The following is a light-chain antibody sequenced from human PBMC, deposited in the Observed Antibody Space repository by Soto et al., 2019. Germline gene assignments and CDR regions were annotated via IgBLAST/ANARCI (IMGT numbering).Light chain of an antibody. CDR2: MAS. Sequence: DTAMTPSPLSLPVTPGEPPSISCRYSQSLLGSNGHNYLNWYLQKPGQSPQLLIYMASIRASGVPDRFSGSGSGTDVTLTISRVEAEDAGVYFCMRALQIPAFGQGTKVEIK. V-gene: IGKV2-28*01. CDR1: QSLLGSNGHNY. CDR3: MRALQIPA. J-gene: IGKJ1*01.